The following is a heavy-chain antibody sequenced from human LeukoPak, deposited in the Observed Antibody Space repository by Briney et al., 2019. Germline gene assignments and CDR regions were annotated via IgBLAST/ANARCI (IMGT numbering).Heavy chain of an antibody. J-gene: IGHJ4*02. CDR2: IYYSGST. CDR1: GGSISGYY. D-gene: IGHD3-22*01. CDR3: ARETPYYYDSSGYYFDY. V-gene: IGHV4-59*01. Sequence: SETLSLTCTVSGGSISGYYWSWIRQPPGKGLEWIGYIYYSGSTNYNPSLKSRVTISVDTSKNQFSLKLSSVTAADTAVYYCARETPYYYDSSGYYFDYWGQGTLVTVSS.